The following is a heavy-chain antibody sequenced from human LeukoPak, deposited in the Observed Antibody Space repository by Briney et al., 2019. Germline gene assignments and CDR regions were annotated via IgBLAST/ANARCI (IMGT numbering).Heavy chain of an antibody. CDR1: GGSISSSSYY. CDR2: IYYSWRT. CDR3: ARGLRSSGLDL. V-gene: IGHV4-39*07. D-gene: IGHD3-10*01. Sequence: SETLSLTCTVSGGSISSSSYYWGWIRQPPGKGLEWIGSIYYSWRTYYNPYLNSRVTISVDTSKNQFSLKLSSVTAADTAVYYCARGLRSSGLDLWGQGTMVTVSS. J-gene: IGHJ5*02.